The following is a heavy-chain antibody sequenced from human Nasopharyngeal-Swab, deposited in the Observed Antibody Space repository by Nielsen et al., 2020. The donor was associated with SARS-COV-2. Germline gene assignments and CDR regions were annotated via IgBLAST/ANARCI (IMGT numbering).Heavy chain of an antibody. CDR3: ARAYNSGLDV. J-gene: IGHJ6*02. CDR2: TSSRSKWSS. Sequence: QTPSLTRAISGDSVSSIAATWNWIRQSPSRGLEWLGMTSSRSKWSSDYGVSVKSRISINPDTPKNQFSMQLNSVTPEDTAVYYCARAYNSGLDVWGQGTTVTVSS. CDR1: GDSVSSIAAT. V-gene: IGHV6-1*01. D-gene: IGHD1-1*01.